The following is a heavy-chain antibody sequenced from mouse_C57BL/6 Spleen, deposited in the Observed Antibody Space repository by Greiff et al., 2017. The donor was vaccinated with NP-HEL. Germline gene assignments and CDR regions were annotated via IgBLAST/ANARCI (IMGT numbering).Heavy chain of an antibody. CDR2: IYPGNGDT. Sequence: QVQLKESGAELVRPGASVKMSCKASGYTFTSYNMHWVKQTPRQGLEWIGAIYPGNGDTSYNQKFKGKATLTVDKSSSTAYMQLSSLTSEDSAVYFCARWGLDGSSYAMDYWGQGTSVTVSS. J-gene: IGHJ4*01. CDR3: ARWGLDGSSYAMDY. CDR1: GYTFTSYN. D-gene: IGHD2-3*01. V-gene: IGHV1-12*01.